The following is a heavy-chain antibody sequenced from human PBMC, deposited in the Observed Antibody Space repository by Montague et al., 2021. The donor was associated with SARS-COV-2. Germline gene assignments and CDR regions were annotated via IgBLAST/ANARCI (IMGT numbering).Heavy chain of an antibody. V-gene: IGHV4-34*01. CDR1: GTSSSGYY. J-gene: IGHJ6*03. CDR2: INHGGST. D-gene: IGHD3-10*01. CDR3: ARLGDGVVPSPILGVGPYYSYYYMDV. Sequence: SETLSLTCAVHGTSSSGYYWNWIRQPPGKGLEWIGEINHGGSTKYSPSLKSRLTISADTSKNQFSLKLTSVAAADTAVYYCARLGDGVVPSPILGVGPYYSYYYMDVWGKGTTVTVSS.